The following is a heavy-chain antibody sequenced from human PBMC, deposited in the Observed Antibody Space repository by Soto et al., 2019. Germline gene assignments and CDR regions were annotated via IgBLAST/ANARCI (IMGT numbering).Heavy chain of an antibody. D-gene: IGHD6-13*01. J-gene: IGHJ4*02. Sequence: QVQLVQSGGEVKKPGASVKVSCKASGYTFTNYRLSWVRQAPGQGLEWMGWISAYNGDASYAQKVQGRVTMTTDTSTNTAYMELRSLRSADTAVYYCARTHIAAVPHFDYWGQGTLVTVSS. CDR3: ARTHIAAVPHFDY. CDR2: ISAYNGDA. V-gene: IGHV1-18*01. CDR1: GYTFTNYR.